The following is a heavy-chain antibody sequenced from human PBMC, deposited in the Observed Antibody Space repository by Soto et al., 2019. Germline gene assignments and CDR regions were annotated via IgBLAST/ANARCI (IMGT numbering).Heavy chain of an antibody. CDR2: IKSKTDGGTT. V-gene: IGHV3-15*01. CDR3: TTDLVYDFWSGYPIGGMDV. CDR1: GFTFSNAW. Sequence: VGSLRLSCAASGFTFSNAWMSWVRQAPGKGLEWVGRIKSKTDGGTTDYAAPVKGRFTISRDDSKNTLYLQMNSLKTEDTAVYYCTTDLVYDFWSGYPIGGMDVWGQGTTVTVSS. J-gene: IGHJ6*02. D-gene: IGHD3-3*01.